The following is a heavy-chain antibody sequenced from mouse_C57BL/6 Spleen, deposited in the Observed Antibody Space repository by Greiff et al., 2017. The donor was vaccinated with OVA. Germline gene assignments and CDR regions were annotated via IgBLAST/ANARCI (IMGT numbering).Heavy chain of an antibody. V-gene: IGHV1-50*01. CDR1: GYTFTSYW. D-gene: IGHD2-10*02. CDR2: IDPSDSYT. J-gene: IGHJ2*01. Sequence: QVQLQQPGAELVKPGASVKLSCKASGYTFTSYWMQWVKQRPGQGLEWIGEIDPSDSYTNYNQKFKGKATLTVDTSSSTAYMQLSSLTSEDSAVYYCASSPSYWGQGTTLTVSS. CDR3: ASSPSY.